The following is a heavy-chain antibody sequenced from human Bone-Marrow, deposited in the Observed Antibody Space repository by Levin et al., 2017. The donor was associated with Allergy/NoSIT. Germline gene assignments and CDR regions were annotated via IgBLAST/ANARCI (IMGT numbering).Heavy chain of an antibody. J-gene: IGHJ4*02. D-gene: IGHD4-11*01. CDR1: GGTFSSYA. CDR2: IIPIFGTA. Sequence: ASVKVSCKASGGTFSSYAISWVRQAPGQGLEWMGGIIPIFGTANYAQKFQGRVTITADESTSTAYMELSSLRSEDTAVYYCASLAMTTVTTSNVWGQGTLVTVSS. V-gene: IGHV1-69*13. CDR3: ASLAMTTVTTSNV.